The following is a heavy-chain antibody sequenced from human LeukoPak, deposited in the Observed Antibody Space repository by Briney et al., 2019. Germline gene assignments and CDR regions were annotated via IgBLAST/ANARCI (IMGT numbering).Heavy chain of an antibody. J-gene: IGHJ4*02. D-gene: IGHD3-10*01. CDR3: ARPASGSYYLFDY. Sequence: GGSLRLSCAASGFTFSDYYMSWIRQAPGKGLGWVSYISSSGSTIYYADSVKGRFTISRDNAKNSLYLQMNSLRAEDTAVYYCARPASGSYYLFDYWGQGTLVTVSS. V-gene: IGHV3-11*01. CDR2: ISSSGSTI. CDR1: GFTFSDYY.